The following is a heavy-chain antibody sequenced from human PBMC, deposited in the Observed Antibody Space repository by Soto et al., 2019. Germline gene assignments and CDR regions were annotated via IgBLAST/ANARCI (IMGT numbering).Heavy chain of an antibody. V-gene: IGHV1-69*01. Sequence: QVQLVQAGAEVKKPGSSVKVSCKASGGTFSSYAISWVRQAPGQGLEWMGGIIPIFGTANYAQKFQGRVTFNADESTSTAYMELSSLRSEDTAVYYCARDRVGRGSDYWGQGTLVTVSS. CDR2: IIPIFGTA. CDR3: ARDRVGRGSDY. D-gene: IGHD3-10*01. J-gene: IGHJ4*02. CDR1: GGTFSSYA.